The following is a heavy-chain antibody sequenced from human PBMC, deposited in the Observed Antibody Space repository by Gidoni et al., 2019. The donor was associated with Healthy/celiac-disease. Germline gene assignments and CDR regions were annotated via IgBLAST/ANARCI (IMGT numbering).Heavy chain of an antibody. CDR3: ARAVIENWFDP. V-gene: IGHV4-59*01. J-gene: IGHJ5*02. Sequence: QVQLQESGPGLVKPSETLSLTCTVSGGSIRSYYWSWIRQPPGKGLEWIGYIYYSGSTNYNPSLKSRVTISVDTSKNQFSLKRSSVTAADTAVYYCARAVIENWFDPWGQGTLVTVSS. CDR2: IYYSGST. CDR1: GGSIRSYY.